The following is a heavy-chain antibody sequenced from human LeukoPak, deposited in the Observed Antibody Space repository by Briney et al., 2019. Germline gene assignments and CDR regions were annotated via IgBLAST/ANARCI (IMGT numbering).Heavy chain of an antibody. Sequence: GGSLRLSCAASGFTFSSYAMSWVRQAPGKGLEWVSAISGSGGSTYYADSVKGRFTISRDNSKNTLYLQMNSLRAEDTAVYYCARQGVSSSWYQFDYWGQGTLVTVSS. J-gene: IGHJ4*02. D-gene: IGHD6-13*01. CDR3: ARQGVSSSWYQFDY. CDR2: ISGSGGST. V-gene: IGHV3-23*01. CDR1: GFTFSSYA.